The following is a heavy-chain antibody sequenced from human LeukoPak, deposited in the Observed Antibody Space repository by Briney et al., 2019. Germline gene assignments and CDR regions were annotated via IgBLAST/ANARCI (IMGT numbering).Heavy chain of an antibody. J-gene: IGHJ6*03. Sequence: ASVKVSCKASGYTFTAYNIHWVRQAPGQGLEWMGWITPNSGATNYAQQFQGRVTMTRDTSISTAYMELNNLISDDTAVYYCARFLGTRSGFQKVSYYYYYMDVWGKGTTVTVSS. CDR3: ARFLGTRSGFQKVSYYYYYMDV. CDR2: ITPNSGAT. V-gene: IGHV1-2*02. D-gene: IGHD5-24*01. CDR1: GYTFTAYN.